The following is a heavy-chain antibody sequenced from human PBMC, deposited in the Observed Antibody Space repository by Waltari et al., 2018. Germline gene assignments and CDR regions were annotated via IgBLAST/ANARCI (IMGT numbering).Heavy chain of an antibody. J-gene: IGHJ6*03. D-gene: IGHD3-10*01. Sequence: QVQLVQSGAEVKKPGSSVKVSCTASGGTFSSYAISWVRPAPGQGLEWMGGIIPIFGTANYAQKFQGRVTITADESTSTAYMELSSLRSEDTAVYYCARGGNYYGSFRPQYYYYYMDVWGKGTTVTVSS. CDR2: IIPIFGTA. CDR1: GGTFSSYA. CDR3: ARGGNYYGSFRPQYYYYYMDV. V-gene: IGHV1-69*01.